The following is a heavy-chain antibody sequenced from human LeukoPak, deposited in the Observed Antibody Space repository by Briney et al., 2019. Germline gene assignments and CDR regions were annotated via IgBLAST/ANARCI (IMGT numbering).Heavy chain of an antibody. V-gene: IGHV3-33*08. CDR2: IWYDGSNK. D-gene: IGHD4/OR15-4a*01. CDR3: ARDPYGGSRSHFDY. CDR1: GFTFSSYG. J-gene: IGHJ4*02. Sequence: PGGSLRLSCAASGFTFSSYGMRWVRQAPGEGLEWVAVIWYDGSNKYHADSVKGRLTISRDNSKNTLYLQMNSLRAEETAVYYCARDPYGGSRSHFDYWGQGTLVTVSS.